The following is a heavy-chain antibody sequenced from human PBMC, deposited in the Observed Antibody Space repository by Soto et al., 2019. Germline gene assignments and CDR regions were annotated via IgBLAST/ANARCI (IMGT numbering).Heavy chain of an antibody. CDR1: GGTFSSYA. V-gene: IGHV1-69*13. J-gene: IGHJ6*02. D-gene: IGHD6-19*01. Sequence: SVKVSCKASGGTFSSYAISWVRQAPGQGLEWMGGIIPIFGTANYAQKFQGRVTITADESTSTAYMELSSLRSEDTAVYYCARESSSGWRDYYYYGMDVWGQGTTVTVSS. CDR2: IIPIFGTA. CDR3: ARESSSGWRDYYYYGMDV.